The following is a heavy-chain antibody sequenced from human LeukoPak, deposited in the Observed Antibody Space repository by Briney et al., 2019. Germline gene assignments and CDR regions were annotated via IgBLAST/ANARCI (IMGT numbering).Heavy chain of an antibody. V-gene: IGHV1-2*06. CDR1: GYTFTGYY. CDR3: ARDRGQRTYYDFWSGYPIRYYGMDV. D-gene: IGHD3-3*01. CDR2: INPNSGGT. Sequence: ASVKVSCKASGYTFTGYYMHWERQAPGQGLEWMGRINPNSGGTNYAQKFQGRVTMTRDTSISTAYMELSRLRSDDTAVYYCARDRGQRTYYDFWSGYPIRYYGMDVWGQGTTVTVSS. J-gene: IGHJ6*02.